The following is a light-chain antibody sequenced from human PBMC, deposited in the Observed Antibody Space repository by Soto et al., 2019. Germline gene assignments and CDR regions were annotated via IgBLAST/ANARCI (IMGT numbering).Light chain of an antibody. CDR2: EVS. V-gene: IGLV2-14*01. J-gene: IGLJ1*01. CDR3: SSYTSSSTPYV. CDR1: SSDVGGYNY. Sequence: QSVLTQPDSVSGSPGQSITICCTGTSSDVGGYNYVSWYQQHPGKAPKLMIYEVSNRPSGVSNRFSGSKSGNTASLTISGLQAEDEADYYCSSYTSSSTPYVFGTGTKLTVL.